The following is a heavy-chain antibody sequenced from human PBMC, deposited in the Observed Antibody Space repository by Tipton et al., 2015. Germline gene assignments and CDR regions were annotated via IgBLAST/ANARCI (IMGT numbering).Heavy chain of an antibody. CDR1: GGSVSSGSYY. Sequence: TLSVTCTVSGGSVSSGSYYWSWIRQPPGKELEWIGYIQYSGSTNYNPSLKRRVTISVDTSKTQFSLKMSSVTASDTAVYYCARARGRHGGLFDSWGQGILVTVSS. CDR3: ARARGRHGGLFDS. J-gene: IGHJ4*02. CDR2: IQYSGST. D-gene: IGHD4-23*01. V-gene: IGHV4-61*01.